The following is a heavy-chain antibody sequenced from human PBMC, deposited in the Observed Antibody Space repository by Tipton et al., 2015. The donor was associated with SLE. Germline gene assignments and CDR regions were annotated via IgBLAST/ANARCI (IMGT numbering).Heavy chain of an antibody. D-gene: IGHD6-19*01. J-gene: IGHJ4*02. Sequence: TLSLTCAVYGGSFSGYYWSWIRQPPGKGLEWIGEINHSGSTNYNPSLKSRVTISVDTSKNQFSLKLSSVTAADTAVYYCARYQGAVAIDYWGQGTLVTASS. CDR2: INHSGST. CDR1: GGSFSGYY. V-gene: IGHV4-34*01. CDR3: ARYQGAVAIDY.